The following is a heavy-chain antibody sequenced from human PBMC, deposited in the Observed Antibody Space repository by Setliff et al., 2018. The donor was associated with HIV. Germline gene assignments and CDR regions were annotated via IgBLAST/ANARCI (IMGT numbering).Heavy chain of an antibody. J-gene: IGHJ3*02. Sequence: SVKVSCQASGDIFNNNAINWVRQAPGQGLEWMGRIIPIFGLANYARKFQGRATITADKSTSTAYLELSSLTYDDTAIYYCARAEFLGPESDFDIWGQGTMVTVS. CDR1: GDIFNNNA. V-gene: IGHV1-69*04. D-gene: IGHD3-10*01. CDR3: ARAEFLGPESDFDI. CDR2: IIPIFGLA.